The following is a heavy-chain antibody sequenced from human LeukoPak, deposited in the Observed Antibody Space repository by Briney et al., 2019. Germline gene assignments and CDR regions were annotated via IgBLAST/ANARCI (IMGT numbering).Heavy chain of an antibody. Sequence: GGSLRLSCAASGFTFSSYGMHWVRQAPGKGLEWVAFIRYDGSNKYYADSVKGRFTISRDNSKNTLYLQMNSLRAEDTAVYYCAKELYYDILTGRKSDAFDIWGQGTMVTVSS. CDR1: GFTFSSYG. CDR3: AKELYYDILTGRKSDAFDI. V-gene: IGHV3-30*02. D-gene: IGHD3-9*01. CDR2: IRYDGSNK. J-gene: IGHJ3*02.